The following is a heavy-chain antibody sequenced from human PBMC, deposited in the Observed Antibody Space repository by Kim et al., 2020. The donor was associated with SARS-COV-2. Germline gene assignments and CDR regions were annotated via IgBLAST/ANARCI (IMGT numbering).Heavy chain of an antibody. CDR3: ARGAYRGWFDP. D-gene: IGHD4-4*01. CDR1: GGSISSGGYY. V-gene: IGHV4-31*03. J-gene: IGHJ5*02. Sequence: SETLSLTCTVSGGSISSGGYYWSWIRQHPGKGLEWIGYIYYSGSTYYNPSLKSRVTISVDTSKNQFSLKLSSVTAADTAVYYCARGAYRGWFDPWGQRTLVTVSS. CDR2: IYYSGST.